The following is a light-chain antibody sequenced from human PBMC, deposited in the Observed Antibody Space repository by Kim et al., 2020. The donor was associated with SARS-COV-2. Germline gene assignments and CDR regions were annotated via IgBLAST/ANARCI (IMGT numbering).Light chain of an antibody. Sequence: QSALTQPPSVSGSPGQSVTISCTGTSGDVDDYNRVSWYRQSPGTAPKVSIFEVSLRPSGVPDRYSGAQSGNTASLTISGLQADDEADYYCCSYAINGAMTFGGGTTLTVL. V-gene: IGLV2-18*02. J-gene: IGLJ3*02. CDR1: SGDVDDYNR. CDR2: EVS. CDR3: CSYAINGAMT.